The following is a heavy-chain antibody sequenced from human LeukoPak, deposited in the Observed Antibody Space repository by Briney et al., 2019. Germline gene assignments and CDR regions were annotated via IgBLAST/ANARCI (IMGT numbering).Heavy chain of an antibody. D-gene: IGHD6-6*01. CDR2: INTDGSVT. CDR1: GFTFSSYW. Sequence: GGSLRLSCAASGFTFSSYWMHWVRQAPGKGLVWVSRINTDGSVTNYADSVQGRLTISRDNAKNILYLQINNLRSEDTAVYYCARYSSSSGGASYYLDYWGHGTLVTVSS. CDR3: ARYSSSSGGASYYLDY. J-gene: IGHJ4*01. V-gene: IGHV3-74*01.